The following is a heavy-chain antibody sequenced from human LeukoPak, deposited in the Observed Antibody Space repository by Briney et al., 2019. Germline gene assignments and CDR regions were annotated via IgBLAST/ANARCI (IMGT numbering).Heavy chain of an antibody. CDR2: IKSKTSGGTI. Sequence: GGSLRLSCAASGFNFSKAWMRWVRQAPGRGRELVGRIKSKTSGGTIDYAAPVRGRFTISRDDTENMVFLQMSSLKIEDTAVYYCTRESGYKTSRQRGFDSWGQGILVTVSS. J-gene: IGHJ4*02. D-gene: IGHD5-12*01. CDR3: TRESGYKTSRQRGFDS. V-gene: IGHV3-15*01. CDR1: GFNFSKAW.